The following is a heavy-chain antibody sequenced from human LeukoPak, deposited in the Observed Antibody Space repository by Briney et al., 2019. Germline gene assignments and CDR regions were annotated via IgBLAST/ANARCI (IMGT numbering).Heavy chain of an antibody. CDR3: AKNRTTVRRTYYFDY. CDR1: GFTFSSYA. CDR2: ISGSGGST. Sequence: SGGSLRPSCAASGFTFSSYAMSWVRQAPGKGLEWVSAISGSGGSTYYADSVKGRFTISRDNSKNTLYLQMNSLRAEDTAVYYCAKNRTTVRRTYYFDYWAREPWSPSPQ. V-gene: IGHV3-23*01. J-gene: IGHJ4*02. D-gene: IGHD3-10*01.